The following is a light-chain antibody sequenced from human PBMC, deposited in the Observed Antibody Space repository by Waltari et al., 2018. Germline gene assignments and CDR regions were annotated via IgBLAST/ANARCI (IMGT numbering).Light chain of an antibody. CDR2: TAS. CDR1: QGISNR. J-gene: IGKJ2*01. V-gene: IGKV1-16*01. Sequence: DLQMTQSPSSLSASVRGRVPITCRASQGISNRLAWYQQKPGKAPNLLIYTASKLQSGVPSRFSGSGSGTDFTLTINSLQPEDFAVYYCQQRNTYPYTFGQGTKLEIK. CDR3: QQRNTYPYT.